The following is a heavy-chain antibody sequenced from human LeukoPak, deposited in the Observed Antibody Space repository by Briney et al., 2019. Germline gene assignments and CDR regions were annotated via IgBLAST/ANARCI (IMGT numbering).Heavy chain of an antibody. V-gene: IGHV4-34*01. D-gene: IGHD6-13*01. CDR2: INHSGST. CDR1: GGSFSGYY. Sequence: SETLSLTCAVYGGSFSGYYWSWIRQPPGKGLEWIGEINHSGSTNYNPSLKSRVTISVDTSKNQFSLKLSSVTAADTAVYYCARGYSSSWYFDSWGQGALVTVSS. CDR3: ARGYSSSWYFDS. J-gene: IGHJ4*02.